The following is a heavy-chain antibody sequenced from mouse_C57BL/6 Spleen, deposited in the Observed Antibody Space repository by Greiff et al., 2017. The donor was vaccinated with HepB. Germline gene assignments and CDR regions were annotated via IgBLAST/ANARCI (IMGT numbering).Heavy chain of an antibody. J-gene: IGHJ2*01. CDR1: GYTFTDYE. CDR3: TRFSNYDCGVPFYFDY. Sequence: QVQLQQSGAELVRPGASVTLSCKASGYTFTDYEMHWVKQTPVHGLEWIGAIDPETGGTAYNQKFKGKAILTADKSSSTAYMELRSLTSEDSAVYYCTRFSNYDCGVPFYFDYWGQGTTLTVSS. CDR2: IDPETGGT. D-gene: IGHD2-4*01. V-gene: IGHV1-15*01.